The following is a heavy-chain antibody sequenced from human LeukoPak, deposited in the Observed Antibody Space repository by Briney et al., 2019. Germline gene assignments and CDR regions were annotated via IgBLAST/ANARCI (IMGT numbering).Heavy chain of an antibody. J-gene: IGHJ2*01. D-gene: IGHD2-21*02. CDR2: IYSGGST. Sequence: GGSLRLSCAASGFTVSNNYMSWVRQAPGKGLEWVSVIYSGGSTYYADSVKGRFTISRDNSKNTLYLQMNSLRAEDTAVYYCAKSDLYCGGDCYPTGWYFDLWGRGTLVTVSS. CDR3: AKSDLYCGGDCYPTGWYFDL. CDR1: GFTVSNNY. V-gene: IGHV3-66*01.